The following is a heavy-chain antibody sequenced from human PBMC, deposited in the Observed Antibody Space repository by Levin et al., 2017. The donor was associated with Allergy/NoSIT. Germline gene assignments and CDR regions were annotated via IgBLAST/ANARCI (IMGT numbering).Heavy chain of an antibody. J-gene: IGHJ4*02. CDR3: ARWEVCGDDCVYLAD. CDR1: GASFTYSY. CDR2: SYYTGRT. D-gene: IGHD2-21*02. V-gene: IGHV4-59*01. Sequence: PSETLSLTCSVSGASFTYSYWSWIRQPPGKGPEWIGHSYYTGRTDYNPSLSSRVSVSLDRSHNQFSLNLRYVTAADTAVYYCARWEVCGDDCVYLADWGQGTPVTVSS.